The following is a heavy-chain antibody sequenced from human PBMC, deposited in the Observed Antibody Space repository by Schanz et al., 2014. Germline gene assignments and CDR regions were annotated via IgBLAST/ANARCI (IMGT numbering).Heavy chain of an antibody. CDR2: INPNTGGT. J-gene: IGHJ6*02. D-gene: IGHD3-22*01. Sequence: QVLQVQSGSELKKPGTSVKVSCKASGYTFNNYTYVMIWVRQAPGQGLEWMGWINPNTGGTNFAQKFQGWVTVTRDTSISTVYMELSRVTYEDTAVYYCARDDRAYYYGMDVWGQGTTVTVS. CDR1: GYTFNNYT. V-gene: IGHV1-2*04. CDR3: ARDDRAYYYGMDV.